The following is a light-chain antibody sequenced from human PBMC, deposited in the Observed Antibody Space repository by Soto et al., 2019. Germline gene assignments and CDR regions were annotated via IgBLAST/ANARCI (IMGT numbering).Light chain of an antibody. CDR1: QSINSRY. CDR3: QQFGSSPGFT. Sequence: EIVLTQSPGTLSLSPGERATLSCRASQSINSRYLAWYQQKPGQAPRLLIYGASSRATGIPDRFSGSGSGTAFTLTISRLEPEDFAVYYCQQFGSSPGFTFGHGTKVDIK. CDR2: GAS. J-gene: IGKJ3*01. V-gene: IGKV3-20*01.